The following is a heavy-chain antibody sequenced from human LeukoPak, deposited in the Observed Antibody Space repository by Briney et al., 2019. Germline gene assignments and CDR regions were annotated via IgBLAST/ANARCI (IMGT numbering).Heavy chain of an antibody. CDR2: IKGGESAK. V-gene: IGHV3-7*01. CDR3: ARDVGGSLDH. Sequence: GGSLRLSCAASGFTFSTYWMAWVRQAPGKGLEWVANIKGGESAKHQADSVKGRFTISRDNAQNSVYLHMRSLRGEDTAVYYCARDVGGSLDHWRQGPLDTVSS. J-gene: IGHJ4*02. CDR1: GFTFSTYW. D-gene: IGHD1-26*01.